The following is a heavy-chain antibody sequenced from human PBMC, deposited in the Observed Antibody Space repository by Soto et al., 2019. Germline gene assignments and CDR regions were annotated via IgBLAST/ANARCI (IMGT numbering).Heavy chain of an antibody. V-gene: IGHV3-21*01. CDR2: ISSSSSYI. D-gene: IGHD2-2*01. CDR3: ATQMVGIVVVPAAIA. J-gene: IGHJ5*02. Sequence: GGSLRLPCAASGFTFSSYSMNWVRQAPGKGLEWVSSISSSSSYIYYADSVKGRFTISRDNAKNSLYLQMNSLRAEDTAVYYCATQMVGIVVVPAAIAWGQGTLVTVSS. CDR1: GFTFSSYS.